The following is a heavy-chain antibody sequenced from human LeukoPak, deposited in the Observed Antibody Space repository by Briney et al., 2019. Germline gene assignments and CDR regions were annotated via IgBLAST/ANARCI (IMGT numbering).Heavy chain of an antibody. Sequence: GGSPRLSCAASGFTFSSYAMSWVRQAPGKGLEWVSAISGSGGSTYYADSVKGRFTISRDNAKNSLYLQMNSLRAEDTAVYYCARDYCSSTSCYSNDWFDPWGQGTLVTVSS. CDR2: ISGSGGST. CDR1: GFTFSSYA. CDR3: ARDYCSSTSCYSNDWFDP. J-gene: IGHJ5*02. D-gene: IGHD2-2*01. V-gene: IGHV3-23*01.